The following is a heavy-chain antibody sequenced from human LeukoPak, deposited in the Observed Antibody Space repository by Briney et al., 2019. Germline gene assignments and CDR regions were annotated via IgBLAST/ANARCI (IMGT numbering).Heavy chain of an antibody. J-gene: IGHJ4*02. D-gene: IGHD3-22*01. Sequence: ASVKVSCKASGYTFTCYYMHWVRQAPGQGLEWMGRINPNSGGTNYAQKFQGRVTMTRDTSISTAYMELSRLRSDDTAVYYCARGTALYYYDSSGYGDLNYYFDYWGQGTLVTVSS. CDR1: GYTFTCYY. CDR2: INPNSGGT. CDR3: ARGTALYYYDSSGYGDLNYYFDY. V-gene: IGHV1-2*06.